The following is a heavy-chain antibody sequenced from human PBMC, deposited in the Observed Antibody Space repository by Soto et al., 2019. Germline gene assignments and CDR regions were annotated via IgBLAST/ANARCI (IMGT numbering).Heavy chain of an antibody. V-gene: IGHV1-69*06. J-gene: IGHJ6*02. CDR1: GGTFSSYA. D-gene: IGHD2-15*01. CDR3: ARDYVEVVAATYYYYYGMDV. CDR2: IIPIFGTA. Sequence: SVKVSCKASGGTFSSYAISWVRQAPGQGLEWMGGIIPIFGTANYAQKFQGRVTITADKSTSTAYMELSSLRSEDTAVYYCARDYVEVVAATYYYYYGMDVWGQGTKVTVSS.